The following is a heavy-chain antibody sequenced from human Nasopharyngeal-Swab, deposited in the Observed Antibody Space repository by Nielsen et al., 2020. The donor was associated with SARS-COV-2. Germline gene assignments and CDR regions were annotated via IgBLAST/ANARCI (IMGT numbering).Heavy chain of an antibody. D-gene: IGHD6-13*01. CDR1: GYSFTSYW. CDR2: IYPGDSDT. Sequence: KVSCKGSGYSFTSYWIGWVRQMPGKGLEWMGFIYPGDSDTRYSPSFQGQVTISADKSISTAYLQWSSLKASDTAMYYCARQESCSSSWYARSYGMDVWGQGTTVTVSS. V-gene: IGHV5-51*01. CDR3: ARQESCSSSWYARSYGMDV. J-gene: IGHJ6*02.